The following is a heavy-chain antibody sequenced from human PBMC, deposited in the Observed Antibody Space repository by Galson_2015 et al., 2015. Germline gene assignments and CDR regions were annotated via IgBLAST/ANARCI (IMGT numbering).Heavy chain of an antibody. CDR3: AKVRWFVTMVQGGRHMDV. V-gene: IGHV3-23*01. Sequence: SLRLSCAASGFTLSSYAMSWVRQAPGKGLEWVSAISGSGGSTYYADSVKGRFTISRDNSKNTLYLQMNSLRAEDTAVYYCAKVRWFVTMVQGGRHMDVWGKGTTVTVSS. CDR2: ISGSGGST. D-gene: IGHD3-10*01. CDR1: GFTLSSYA. J-gene: IGHJ6*03.